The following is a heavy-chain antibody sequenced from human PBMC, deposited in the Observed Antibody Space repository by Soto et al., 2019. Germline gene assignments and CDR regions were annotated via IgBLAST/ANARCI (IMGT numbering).Heavy chain of an antibody. V-gene: IGHV4-28*01. CDR3: ARNNYGGNWDAFDI. J-gene: IGHJ3*02. CDR2: IYYSGST. D-gene: IGHD4-17*01. CDR1: GYSISSSNW. Sequence: QVQLQESGPGLVKPSDTLSLTCAVSGYSISSSNWWGWIRQPPGKGLEWIGYIYYSGSTYYNPSLKSRVTXXVXTYXNQFSLKLSSVTAVDTAVYYCARNNYGGNWDAFDIWGQGTMVTVSS.